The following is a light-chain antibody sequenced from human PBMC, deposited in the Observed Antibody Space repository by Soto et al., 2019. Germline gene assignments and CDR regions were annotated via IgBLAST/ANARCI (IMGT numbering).Light chain of an antibody. V-gene: IGKV3-20*01. CDR1: QSVSSD. Sequence: EIVMTQSPATLSLSPGERATLSCRASQSVSSDLAWYQQKPGQAPRLLIYGASTRATGIPDRFSGSGSGTDFTLTISRLEAEDFAVYYCQQYGSSPLTFGGGTKVDNK. J-gene: IGKJ4*01. CDR3: QQYGSSPLT. CDR2: GAS.